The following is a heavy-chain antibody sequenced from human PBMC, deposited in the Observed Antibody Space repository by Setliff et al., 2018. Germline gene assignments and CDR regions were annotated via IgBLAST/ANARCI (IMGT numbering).Heavy chain of an antibody. CDR3: ASGRPLNYYDSSGYYPDAFDI. D-gene: IGHD3-22*01. CDR2: INNDGSST. Sequence: GSLRLSCAAAGFTFSSHWMHWVRQAPGKRLMWVSRINNDGSSTTYEDSVKGRFTISRDNAKSTLYLQMNSLRAEDTAVYYCASGRPLNYYDSSGYYPDAFDIWGQGTMVTVSS. J-gene: IGHJ3*02. V-gene: IGHV3-74*01. CDR1: GFTFSSHW.